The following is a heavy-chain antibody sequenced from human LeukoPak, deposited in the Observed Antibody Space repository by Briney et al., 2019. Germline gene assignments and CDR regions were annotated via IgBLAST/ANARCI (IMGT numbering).Heavy chain of an antibody. CDR2: ITSDASST. V-gene: IGHV3-74*01. Sequence: GGSLRLSCAASGFTFSNYWMHWVRRAPGKGLVWVSRITSDASSTSYADSVKGRFTISRDISKNTLYLQMNSLRAEDTALYYCARDGGQAVPGTPIYWYFDLWGRGTLVTVSS. CDR3: ARDGGQAVPGTPIYWYFDL. J-gene: IGHJ2*01. D-gene: IGHD6-19*01. CDR1: GFTFSNYW.